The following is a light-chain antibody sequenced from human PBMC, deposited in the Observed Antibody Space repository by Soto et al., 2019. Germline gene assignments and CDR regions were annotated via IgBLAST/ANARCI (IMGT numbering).Light chain of an antibody. V-gene: IGKV1-39*01. CDR3: QQSYSTPFT. Sequence: DIQMTQSPSSLSASVGDRVTITCRASQSISSYLNWYQQKPGKAPKLLIYAASSLQSGVPSRFSGSGSGTDFTLTISSLQPEDFATYYCQQSYSTPFTFGPGTKVXX. CDR2: AAS. J-gene: IGKJ3*01. CDR1: QSISSY.